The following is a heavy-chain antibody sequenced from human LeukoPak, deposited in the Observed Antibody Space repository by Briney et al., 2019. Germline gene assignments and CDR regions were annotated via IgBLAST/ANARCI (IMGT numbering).Heavy chain of an antibody. CDR3: ARDYYGSYDMDV. J-gene: IGHJ6*04. V-gene: IGHV3-48*03. D-gene: IGHD3-10*01. CDR1: GFTFSTYE. Sequence: PGGSLRLSCAASGFTFSTYEMNWVRQAPGKGLEWVSCISSSGITIYYADSVKGRFTISRDNAKNSLYLQMNSLRAEDTAVYYCARDYYGSYDMDVWGKGTTVTVSS. CDR2: ISSSGITI.